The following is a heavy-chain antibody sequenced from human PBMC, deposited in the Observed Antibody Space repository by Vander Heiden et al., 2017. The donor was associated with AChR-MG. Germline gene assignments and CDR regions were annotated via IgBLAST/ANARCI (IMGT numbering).Heavy chain of an antibody. CDR3: VRDRGNPDAFSV. D-gene: IGHD1-26*01. V-gene: IGHV3-74*01. J-gene: IGHJ3*01. CDR1: GLPFTPYW. CDR2: INSDGLTT. Sequence: EEQLVESGGGLVQPGGSLRLSCAASGLPFTPYWMHWVRQAPGKGLVWVAHINSDGLTTIYADSVRGRFTISRDNPKNTLFLQMNSLTAEDTTIYYCVRDRGNPDAFSVWGRGTMVTVSS.